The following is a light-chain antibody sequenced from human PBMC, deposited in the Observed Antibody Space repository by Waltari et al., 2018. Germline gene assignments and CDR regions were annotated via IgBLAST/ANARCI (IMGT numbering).Light chain of an antibody. CDR3: ATWDDSLNVPV. Sequence: QSGLTQPPSASATPGQRSPLSCTGRSSNLGGNSASWYQQLPGTAPKLLMYSNIRRPSGVPDRFSGSTSGTSASLAISGLQSDDAADYYCATWDDSLNVPVFGGGTRVTVL. CDR1: SSNLGGNS. V-gene: IGLV1-44*01. J-gene: IGLJ3*02. CDR2: SNI.